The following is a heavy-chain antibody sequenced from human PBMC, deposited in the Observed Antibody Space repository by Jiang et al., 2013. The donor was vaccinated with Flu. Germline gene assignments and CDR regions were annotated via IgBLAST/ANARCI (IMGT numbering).Heavy chain of an antibody. D-gene: IGHD3-3*01. CDR3: ARGLPMGTFWSNYLGGTADY. J-gene: IGHJ4*02. CDR2: INAGNGNT. V-gene: IGHV1-3*01. CDR1: GYTFTSYA. Sequence: SGAEVKKPGASVRVSCVASGYTFTSYAMHWVRQAPGQRLEWMGWINAGNGNTKYSQKFQGRVTIARDTSATTAYMELSSLRSEDTAVYYCARGLPMGTFWSNYLGGTADYWGQGTPVTVSS.